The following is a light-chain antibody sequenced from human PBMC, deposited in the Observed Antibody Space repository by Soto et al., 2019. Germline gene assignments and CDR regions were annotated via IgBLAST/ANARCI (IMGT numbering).Light chain of an antibody. CDR1: QGISSY. J-gene: IGKJ2*01. Sequence: IRMTQSPSSFSASTGDRVTITCRASQGISSYLAWYQQKPGKAPKLLIYAASTLQSGVPSRFSGSGSGTDFTLTISCLQSEDFVTYYCQQYYSYPYTFGQGNKVDIK. CDR2: AAS. V-gene: IGKV1-8*01. CDR3: QQYYSYPYT.